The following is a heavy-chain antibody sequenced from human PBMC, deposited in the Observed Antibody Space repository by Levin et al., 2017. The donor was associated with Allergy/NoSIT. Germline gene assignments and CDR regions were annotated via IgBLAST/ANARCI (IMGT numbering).Heavy chain of an antibody. CDR2: INHSGTT. D-gene: IGHD3-9*01. J-gene: IGHJ6*02. CDR3: ARVRVILTGYYRGSQASYYYGMEV. V-gene: IGHV4-34*01. CDR1: GGSFSDYH. Sequence: PSQTLSLTCADHGGSFSDYHWSWIRQPPGKGLEWIGEINHSGTTNYNPSLKSRLTISVYTSKSQFSLKLNPVTAADTAVYYCARVRVILTGYYRGSQASYYYGMEVWGQGTTVTVSS.